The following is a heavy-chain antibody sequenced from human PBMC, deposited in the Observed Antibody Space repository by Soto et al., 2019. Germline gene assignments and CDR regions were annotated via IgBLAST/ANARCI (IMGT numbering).Heavy chain of an antibody. V-gene: IGHV3-7*01. Sequence: EVQLVESGGGLVQPGGSLRLSCAASGFTFSSYWMSWVRQAPGKGLEWVANIKQDGSEKYYVDSVKGRFTISRDNAKNSLYLQMNSLSAEDTAVYYCASPPYGDYVSYWYMDVWGKGTTVTVSS. CDR3: ASPPYGDYVSYWYMDV. CDR1: GFTFSSYW. J-gene: IGHJ6*03. CDR2: IKQDGSEK. D-gene: IGHD4-17*01.